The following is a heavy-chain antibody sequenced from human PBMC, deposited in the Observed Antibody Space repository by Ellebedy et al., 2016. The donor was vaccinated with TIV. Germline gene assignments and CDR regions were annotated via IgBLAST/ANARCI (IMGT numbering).Heavy chain of an antibody. J-gene: IGHJ6*02. CDR1: GFTVSSNY. Sequence: GGSLRLXXAASGFTVSSNYMSWVRQAPGKGLEWVSVIYSGGSTYYADSVKGRFTISRHNSKNTLYLQMNSLRAEDTAVYYCATWARSYYYGMDVWGQGTTVTVSS. CDR2: IYSGGST. V-gene: IGHV3-53*04. CDR3: ATWARSYYYGMDV. D-gene: IGHD7-27*01.